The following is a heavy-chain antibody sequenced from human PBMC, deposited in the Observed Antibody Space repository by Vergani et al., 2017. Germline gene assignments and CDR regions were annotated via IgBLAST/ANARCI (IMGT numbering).Heavy chain of an antibody. D-gene: IGHD7-27*01. Sequence: QVELVQSGSELKKPGASVTVSCKTSGYTFSNYAMNWVRHAPGHGPEWMGWINPNSGGTNYAQKFQGRVTMTRDTSISTAYMELSRLRSDDTAVYYCARILTGDFYYYGMDVWGQGTTVTVSS. CDR1: GYTFSNYA. CDR3: ARILTGDFYYYGMDV. V-gene: IGHV1-2*02. CDR2: INPNSGGT. J-gene: IGHJ6*02.